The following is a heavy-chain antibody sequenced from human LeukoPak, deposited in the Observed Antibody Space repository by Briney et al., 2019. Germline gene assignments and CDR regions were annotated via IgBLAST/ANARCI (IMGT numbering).Heavy chain of an antibody. Sequence: PGGSLRLSCATSGFIFSDYAMTWVRQAPGKGLEWVSDISGDGGNTYYADSVKGRFTISKDSSQSILYLQMNSLRAEDTAVYYCARAPRGFQWFVEYWGQGTLVTVSS. D-gene: IGHD3-22*01. CDR2: ISGDGGNT. V-gene: IGHV3-23*01. CDR1: GFIFSDYA. CDR3: ARAPRGFQWFVEY. J-gene: IGHJ4*02.